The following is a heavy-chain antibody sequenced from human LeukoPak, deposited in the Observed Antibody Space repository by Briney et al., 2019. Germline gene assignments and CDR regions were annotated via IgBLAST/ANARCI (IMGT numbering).Heavy chain of an antibody. Sequence: PGGSLRLSCAASGFTFSSYWMSWVRQAPGKGLEWVANIKQDGSEKYYVDSVKGRFTISRDNAKNSLYLQMNSLRAEDTAVYYRARDQGGSSNWRQTDYWGQGTLVTVSS. CDR1: GFTFSSYW. D-gene: IGHD6-13*01. CDR2: IKQDGSEK. CDR3: ARDQGGSSNWRQTDY. V-gene: IGHV3-7*03. J-gene: IGHJ4*02.